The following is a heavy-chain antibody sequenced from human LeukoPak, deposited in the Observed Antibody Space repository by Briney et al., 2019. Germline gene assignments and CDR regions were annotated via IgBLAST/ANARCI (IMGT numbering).Heavy chain of an antibody. V-gene: IGHV3-48*04. CDR3: ARDYYYDSSGYYDYFDY. Sequence: GGSLRLSCAASGFTFSSYGMNWVRQAPGKGLEWVSYISSSGSTIYYADSVKGRFTISRDNAKNSLYLQMNSLRAEDTAVYYCARDYYYDSSGYYDYFDYWGQGTLVTVSS. CDR1: GFTFSSYG. D-gene: IGHD3-22*01. CDR2: ISSSGSTI. J-gene: IGHJ4*02.